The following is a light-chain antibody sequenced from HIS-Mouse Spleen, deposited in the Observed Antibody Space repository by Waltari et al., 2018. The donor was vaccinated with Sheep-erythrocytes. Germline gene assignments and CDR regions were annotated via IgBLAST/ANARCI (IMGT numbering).Light chain of an antibody. CDR2: DVS. CDR1: SRDVGGYNY. CDR3: CSYAGSYNHV. J-gene: IGLJ1*01. Sequence: QSALTQPRSVSGSPGQSVPISCTGTSRDVGGYNYVSWYQQHPGKAPKLMIYDVSKRPSGVPDRFSGSKSGNTASLTISVLQAEDEADYYCCSYAGSYNHVFATGTKVTVL. V-gene: IGLV2-11*01.